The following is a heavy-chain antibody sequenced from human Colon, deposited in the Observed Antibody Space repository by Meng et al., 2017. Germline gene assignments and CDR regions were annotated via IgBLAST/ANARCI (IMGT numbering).Heavy chain of an antibody. CDR1: GFTLSTYS. J-gene: IGHJ3*02. Sequence: GGSLRLSCAASGFTLSTYSMHWVRQAPGKGLVWVSRINTDGFSAKYADSVKGRFTISRDNAKDTLSLQMTSLRADDTAVYYCAREWYSSYGRAFDIWGQGTMVTVSS. V-gene: IGHV3-74*01. CDR3: AREWYSSYGRAFDI. CDR2: INTDGFSA. D-gene: IGHD6-13*01.